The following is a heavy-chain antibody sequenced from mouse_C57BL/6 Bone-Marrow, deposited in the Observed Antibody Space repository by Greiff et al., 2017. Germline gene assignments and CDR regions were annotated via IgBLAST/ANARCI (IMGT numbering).Heavy chain of an antibody. J-gene: IGHJ3*01. CDR3: ARHEGGDGYYPPWFAY. Sequence: LQESGAELVKPGASVKLSCKASGYTFTEYTIHWVKQRSGQGLEWIGWFYPGSGSIKYNEKFKDKATLTADKSSSTVYMELSRLTSEDSAVYFCARHEGGDGYYPPWFAYWGQGTLVTVSA. CDR2: FYPGSGSI. V-gene: IGHV1-62-2*01. D-gene: IGHD2-3*01. CDR1: GYTFTEYT.